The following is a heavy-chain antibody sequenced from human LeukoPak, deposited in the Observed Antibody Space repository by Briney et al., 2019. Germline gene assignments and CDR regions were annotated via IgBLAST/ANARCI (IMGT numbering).Heavy chain of an antibody. V-gene: IGHV3-48*02. J-gene: IGHJ4*02. Sequence: GGSLRLSCAASGFTFSTYSIKWVRQAPGKGLEWVSYISDSSAMYYADSVRCRFTISRENDTNSLFLQMNSLRDAHTALYYCPRDQVYYDSSGYPHYYFDYWGQRTLVTVSS. CDR2: ISDSSAM. CDR1: GFTFSTYS. D-gene: IGHD3-22*01. CDR3: PRDQVYYDSSGYPHYYFDY.